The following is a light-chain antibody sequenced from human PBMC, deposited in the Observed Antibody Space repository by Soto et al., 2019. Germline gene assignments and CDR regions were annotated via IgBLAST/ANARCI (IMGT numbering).Light chain of an antibody. Sequence: EIVLTQSPGTLSLSAGERATLSCRASQFVSSRYLAWYQQKPGQAPRLLIYDTSNRATGIPNRFSGSGSGTDFTLTISRLEPEDFAVYYCQQYLTSPYTFGQGTKLEIK. V-gene: IGKV3-20*01. CDR2: DTS. J-gene: IGKJ2*01. CDR1: QFVSSRY. CDR3: QQYLTSPYT.